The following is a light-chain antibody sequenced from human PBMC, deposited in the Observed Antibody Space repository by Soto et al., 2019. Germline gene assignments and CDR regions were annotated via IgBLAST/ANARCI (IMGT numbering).Light chain of an antibody. CDR3: QQYGRSPLIT. CDR2: GAS. V-gene: IGKV3-20*01. Sequence: EIVLTQSPGTLSLSPGERATLSCRASQSVSSSYLAWYQQKPGQAPRLLIYGASSRATGIPDRFSGSGSGTDFPLTISRLEPEEFQVHYCQQYGRSPLITFGPGSKVDIK. CDR1: QSVSSSY. J-gene: IGKJ3*01.